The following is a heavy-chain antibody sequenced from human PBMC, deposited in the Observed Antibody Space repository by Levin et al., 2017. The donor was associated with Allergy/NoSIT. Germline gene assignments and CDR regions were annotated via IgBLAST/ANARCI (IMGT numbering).Heavy chain of an antibody. CDR2: VTSGGDNT. Sequence: GGSLRLSCSASGFSFSAYALYWVRQAPGKGLEYVSVVTSGGDNTFYADSVKGRFTVSRDNSKNTLYLQMSSLGAEDTAVYYCVRGAGTRWYRDAFDVWGQGTRVTVSS. CDR3: VRGAGTRWYRDAFDV. J-gene: IGHJ3*01. D-gene: IGHD1-26*01. CDR1: GFSFSAYA. V-gene: IGHV3-64D*06.